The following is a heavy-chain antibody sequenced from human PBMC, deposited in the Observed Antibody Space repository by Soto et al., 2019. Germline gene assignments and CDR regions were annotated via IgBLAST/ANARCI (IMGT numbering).Heavy chain of an antibody. J-gene: IGHJ4*02. CDR1: GFTFSSYA. CDR3: AKCSGSYRPYNFDY. D-gene: IGHD1-26*01. CDR2: ISGSGGST. Sequence: VGSLRLSGAASGFTFSSYAMSWVRQAPGKGLEWVSAISGSGGSTYYADSVKGRFTISRDNSKNTLYLQMNSLRAEDTAVYYCAKCSGSYRPYNFDYWGQGTLVTVSS. V-gene: IGHV3-23*01.